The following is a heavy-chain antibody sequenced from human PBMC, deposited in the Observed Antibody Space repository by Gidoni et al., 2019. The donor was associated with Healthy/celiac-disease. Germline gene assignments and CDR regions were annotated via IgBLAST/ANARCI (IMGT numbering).Heavy chain of an antibody. CDR3: AKHPMAYYYDSSGPGLY. CDR1: GGTFSSYA. CDR2: IIPIFGTA. Sequence: QVQLVQSGAEVKKPGSSVKVSCKASGGTFSSYAISWVRQAPGQGLEWMGGIIPIFGTANYAQKFQGRVTITADESTSTAYMELSSLRSEDTAVYYCAKHPMAYYYDSSGPGLYWGQGTLVTVSS. D-gene: IGHD3-22*01. V-gene: IGHV1-69*01. J-gene: IGHJ4*02.